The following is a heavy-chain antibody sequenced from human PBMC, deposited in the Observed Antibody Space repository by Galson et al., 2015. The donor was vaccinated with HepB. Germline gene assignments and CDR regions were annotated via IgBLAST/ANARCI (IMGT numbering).Heavy chain of an antibody. CDR1: GSSFTSYW. Sequence: QSGAEVKKPGESLKISCKGSGSSFTSYWIGWVRQMPGKGLEWMGIIYPGDSDTRYSPSFQGQVTISADKSISTAYLQWSSLKASDTAMYYCARGYYYDSSGYSTSFDPWGQGTLVTVSS. D-gene: IGHD3-22*01. CDR2: IYPGDSDT. CDR3: ARGYYYDSSGYSTSFDP. J-gene: IGHJ5*02. V-gene: IGHV5-51*01.